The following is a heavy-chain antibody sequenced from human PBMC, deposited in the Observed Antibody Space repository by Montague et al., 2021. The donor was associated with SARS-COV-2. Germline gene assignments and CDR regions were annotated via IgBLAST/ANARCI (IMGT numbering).Heavy chain of an antibody. CDR2: IYRSGNT. V-gene: IGHV4-4*02. CDR1: GGSISSSNW. Sequence: SETLSLTCAVSGGSISSSNWWSWVRQPPGKGLEWIGEIYRSGNTNYNPSLQSRFTISVDKSKNQFSLRLSSVTAADTAVYYCARSSILGAHRFDYWGQGTLVTVSS. J-gene: IGHJ4*02. CDR3: ARSSILGAHRFDY. D-gene: IGHD3-16*01.